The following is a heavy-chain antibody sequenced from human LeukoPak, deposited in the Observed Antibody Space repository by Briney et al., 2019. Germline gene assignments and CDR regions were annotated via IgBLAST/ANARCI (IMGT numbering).Heavy chain of an antibody. CDR1: GFTFSNYW. D-gene: IGHD6-13*01. CDR3: ARAKAAAMFSSDY. J-gene: IGHJ4*02. CDR2: IKQDGSEK. Sequence: GGSLRLSCAASGFTFSNYWMSWVRQAPGKGLEWVANIKQDGSEKYYVDSVEGRLTISRDNAKNSLYLQMNSLRVEDTAVYYCARAKAAAMFSSDYWGQGTLVTVSS. V-gene: IGHV3-7*03.